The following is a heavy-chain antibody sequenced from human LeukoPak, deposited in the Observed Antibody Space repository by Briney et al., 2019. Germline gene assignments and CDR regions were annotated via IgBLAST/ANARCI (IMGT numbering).Heavy chain of an antibody. CDR1: GGSISDYC. D-gene: IGHD1-26*01. J-gene: IGHJ4*02. V-gene: IGHV4-59*01. Sequence: SETLSLTCTVSGGSISDYCWSWIRQSPVRGLEWIGYVYYSGNTNYNPSLKSRLTISRDMAKNQFSLKLSSVTSADTAVYYCARGEYEDLVDNWGQGTLVTVSS. CDR2: VYYSGNT. CDR3: ARGEYEDLVDN.